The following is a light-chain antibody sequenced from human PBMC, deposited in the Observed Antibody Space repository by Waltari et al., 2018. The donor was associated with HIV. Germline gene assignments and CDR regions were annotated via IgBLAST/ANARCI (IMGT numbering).Light chain of an antibody. Sequence: QSDLTQPASVSGSPGQSITISCTGTSSDVGSYNLVSWYQQHPGKAPKLMIYEVSKRPSGVSNRFSGSNSGNTASLTISGLQAEDEADYYCCSYAGSGDVFGTGTKVTVL. V-gene: IGLV2-23*02. CDR2: EVS. CDR3: CSYAGSGDV. J-gene: IGLJ1*01. CDR1: SSDVGSYNL.